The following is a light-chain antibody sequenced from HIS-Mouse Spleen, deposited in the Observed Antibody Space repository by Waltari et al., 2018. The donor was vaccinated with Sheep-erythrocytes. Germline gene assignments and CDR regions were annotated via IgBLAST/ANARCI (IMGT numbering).Light chain of an antibody. CDR3: CSYAGSSTPWV. J-gene: IGLJ3*02. CDR2: EGS. CDR1: SSAVGGYTL. V-gene: IGLV2-23*01. Sequence: QPALTQPPPGSGSPDQSTPFSSTETSSAVGGYTLVPWYQQHPGKAPKLMIYEGSKRPSGVSNRFSGSKSGNTASLTISGLQAEDEADYYCCSYAGSSTPWVFGGGTKLTVL.